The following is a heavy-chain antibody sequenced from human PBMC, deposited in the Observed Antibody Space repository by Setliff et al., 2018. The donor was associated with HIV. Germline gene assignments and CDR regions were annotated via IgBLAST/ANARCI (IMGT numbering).Heavy chain of an antibody. CDR1: GFTFSRYP. CDR2: LSEGGYDT. J-gene: IGHJ4*02. CDR3: ARVRAGCVGCARGVYYFDS. V-gene: IGHV3-23*01. Sequence: GSLRLSCAASGFTFSRYPMSWVRQAPGKGLAWVSSLSEGGYDTYYADSVKGRFTISRDNSKNTLYVQMNSLRVEDTAMYYCARVRAGCVGCARGVYYFDSWGQGTLVTVSS. D-gene: IGHD2-15*01.